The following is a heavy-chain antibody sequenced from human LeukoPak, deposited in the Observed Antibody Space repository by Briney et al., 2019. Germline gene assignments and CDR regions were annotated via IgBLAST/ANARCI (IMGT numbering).Heavy chain of an antibody. V-gene: IGHV1-69*05. D-gene: IGHD3-22*01. J-gene: IGHJ4*02. CDR2: IIPIFGRT. CDR1: GGTLSTSA. Sequence: SVKVSCKTSGGTLSTSAINWVRQAPGQGLEWMGGIIPIFGRTNYAQKFQGRVTITTDDSTSTAYMELRSLRSEDTAVYYCARNPRYYSDTSGYYPFDYWGQGTLVTVSS. CDR3: ARNPRYYSDTSGYYPFDY.